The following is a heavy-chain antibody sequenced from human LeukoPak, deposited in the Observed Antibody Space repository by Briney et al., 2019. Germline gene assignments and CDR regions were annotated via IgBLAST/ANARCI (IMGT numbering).Heavy chain of an antibody. CDR1: GGSISSSSYY. CDR3: ARVVPAAIGYYEH. J-gene: IGHJ1*01. V-gene: IGHV4-39*01. CDR2: IYYSGST. D-gene: IGHD2-2*02. Sequence: PSETLSLTCTVSGGSISSSSYYWDWIRQPPGKGLEWIGSIYYSGSTYYNPSLKSRVTISVDTSKNQFSLWLSSVTAADTAVYYCARVVPAAIGYYEHWGQGTLVTVSS.